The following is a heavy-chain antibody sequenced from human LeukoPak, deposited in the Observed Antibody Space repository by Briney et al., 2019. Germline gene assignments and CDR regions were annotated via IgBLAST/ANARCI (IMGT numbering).Heavy chain of an antibody. J-gene: IGHJ4*02. CDR2: IYYSGGT. CDR1: GGSISSDY. V-gene: IGHV4-59*01. CDR3: ARVGTVLDGGY. Sequence: PSETLSLTCTVYGGSISSDYWSWIRQPPGKGLDWIGYIYYSGGTNYNPPLKSRVTISVDTSKKQFSLKLSSVTAADTAVYYCARVGTVLDGGYWGQGILVTVSS. D-gene: IGHD1-7*01.